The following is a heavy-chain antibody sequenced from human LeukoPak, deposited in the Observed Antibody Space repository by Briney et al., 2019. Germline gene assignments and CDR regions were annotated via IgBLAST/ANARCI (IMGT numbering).Heavy chain of an antibody. CDR2: ISGSGGST. J-gene: IGHJ4*02. CDR1: GFTFSSYA. D-gene: IGHD3-22*01. CDR3: AKARYYDSSGPFDY. V-gene: IGHV3-23*01. Sequence: GGSLRLSCAASGFTFSSYAVSWVRQAPGKGLEWVSAISGSGGSTYYADSVKGRFTISRDNSKNTLYLQMNSLRAEDTAVYYCAKARYYDSSGPFDYWGQGTLVTVSS.